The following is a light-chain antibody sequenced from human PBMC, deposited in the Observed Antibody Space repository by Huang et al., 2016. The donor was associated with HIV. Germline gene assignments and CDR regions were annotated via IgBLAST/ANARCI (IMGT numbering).Light chain of an antibody. CDR2: GAS. Sequence: ASVGDRVIITCRASQSVTKYLNWYQHMPGKAPKLLIYGASTLQGGVSSSFSGSGSGTEFTLSISSLQPEDAATYYCQQSYRLPRTFGQGTSLEI. CDR3: QQSYRLPRT. V-gene: IGKV1-39*01. J-gene: IGKJ2*02. CDR1: QSVTKY.